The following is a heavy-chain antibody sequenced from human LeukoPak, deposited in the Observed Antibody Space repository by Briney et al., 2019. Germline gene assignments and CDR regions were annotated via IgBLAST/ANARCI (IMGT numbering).Heavy chain of an antibody. V-gene: IGHV1-69*06. Sequence: GASVKVSCKASGGTFSSYAISWVRQAPGQGLEWMGWIIPIFGTANYAQKFQGRVTITADKSTSTAYMELSSLRSEDTAVYYCARDAGYCSSTSCYPGWFDPWGQGTLVTVSS. CDR2: IIPIFGTA. CDR1: GGTFSSYA. D-gene: IGHD2-2*01. J-gene: IGHJ5*02. CDR3: ARDAGYCSSTSCYPGWFDP.